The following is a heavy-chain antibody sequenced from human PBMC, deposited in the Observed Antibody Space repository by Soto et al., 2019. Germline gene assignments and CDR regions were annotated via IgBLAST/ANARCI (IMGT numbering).Heavy chain of an antibody. D-gene: IGHD3-10*01. J-gene: IGHJ4*02. V-gene: IGHV3-73*01. CDR3: TRLISAAQDY. CDR1: GFVFKDSS. Sequence: ESGGGLVQPGGSLKLSCAASGFVFKDSSIHWVRQASGTGLEWVGRIRDRAFSYATAYAASVKGRFTISRDDSTNTAYLQMNSLKTEDTAIYYCTRLISAAQDYWGQGTLVTVSS. CDR2: IRDRAFSYAT.